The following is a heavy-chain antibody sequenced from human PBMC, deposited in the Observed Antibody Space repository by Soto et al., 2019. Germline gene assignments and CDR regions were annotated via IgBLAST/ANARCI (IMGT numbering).Heavy chain of an antibody. J-gene: IGHJ4*02. D-gene: IGHD5-18*01. CDR3: AKDRRVYSYDSLDY. V-gene: IGHV3-30*18. Sequence: QVQLVESGGGVVQPGRSLRLSCAASGFTFSSYGMHWVRQAPGKGLEWVAVISYDGSNKYYADSVKGRFTISRDNSKNTLYLQMNSLRAEDTAVYYCAKDRRVYSYDSLDYWGQGTLVTVSS. CDR2: ISYDGSNK. CDR1: GFTFSSYG.